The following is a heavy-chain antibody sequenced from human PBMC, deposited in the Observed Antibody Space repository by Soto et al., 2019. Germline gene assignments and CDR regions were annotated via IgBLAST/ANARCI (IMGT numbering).Heavy chain of an antibody. D-gene: IGHD7-27*01. V-gene: IGHV3-30*18. CDR3: AKDWGGRLDF. CDR2: ISYDGSNK. J-gene: IGHJ4*02. CDR1: GFSFSSYG. Sequence: QPGGSLRLSCAAGGFSFSSYGMHMVCQAPGKGLEWVTIISYDGSNKNYGDSVKGRFTVSRDNPGNTLSLQMNSLRPEDTGIYYCAKDWGGRLDFWGQGAWVTVSS.